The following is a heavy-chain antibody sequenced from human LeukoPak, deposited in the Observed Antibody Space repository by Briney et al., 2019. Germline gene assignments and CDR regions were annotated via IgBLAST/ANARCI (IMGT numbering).Heavy chain of an antibody. J-gene: IGHJ3*01. Sequence: SETLSLTCSVSGSSISRGNYWGWIRQPPGKGLEWLGSMSHGGSSDYNPSLKSRVTILLDTSKNHFSLKLMSVTAADTAMYYCARGMQLLVRDAFDVWGLGTMVTVSS. CDR1: GSSISRGNY. D-gene: IGHD6-13*01. CDR3: ARGMQLLVRDAFDV. V-gene: IGHV4-38-2*02. CDR2: MSHGGSS.